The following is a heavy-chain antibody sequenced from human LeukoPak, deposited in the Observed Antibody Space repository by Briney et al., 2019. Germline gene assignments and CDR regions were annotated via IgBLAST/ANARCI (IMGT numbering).Heavy chain of an antibody. Sequence: SETLSLTCAVSGGSISSSNWWSWIRQPPGKGLEWIGEINHSGSTNYNPSLKSRVTISVDTSKNQFSLKLSSVTAADTAVYYCARGGSGSYFPPKTGTADYWGQGTLVTVSS. CDR1: GGSISSSNW. V-gene: IGHV4-4*02. J-gene: IGHJ4*02. D-gene: IGHD3-10*01. CDR3: ARGGSGSYFPPKTGTADY. CDR2: INHSGST.